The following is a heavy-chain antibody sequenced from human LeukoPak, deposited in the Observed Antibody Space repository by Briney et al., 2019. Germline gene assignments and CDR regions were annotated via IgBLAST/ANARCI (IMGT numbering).Heavy chain of an antibody. Sequence: EGSLRLSCAASGFTFSSYSMNWVRQAPGKGLEWVSSISSSSSYINYADSVKGRFTISRDNAKNSLYLQMNSLRAEDTAVYYCARRGEKVDTAYNWFDPWGQGTLVTVSS. V-gene: IGHV3-21*01. CDR3: ARRGEKVDTAYNWFDP. CDR1: GFTFSSYS. J-gene: IGHJ5*02. CDR2: ISSSSSYI. D-gene: IGHD5-18*01.